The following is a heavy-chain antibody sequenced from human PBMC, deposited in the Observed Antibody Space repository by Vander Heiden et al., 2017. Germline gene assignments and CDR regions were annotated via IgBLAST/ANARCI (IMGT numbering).Heavy chain of an antibody. V-gene: IGHV1-2*02. CDR3: ARALYSRHYFDM. Sequence: QVQRMQSGAEVMMPGASRKVPGKASGYSFSDYYIYGMRRAPGQGLECMGWINANTGVTNYAQNFQGRVTMTRDTSISTAYMELSSVTSDDTAIYYCARALYSRHYFDMWGQGTIVTVSS. CDR2: INANTGVT. CDR1: GYSFSDYY. J-gene: IGHJ3*02. D-gene: IGHD6-13*01.